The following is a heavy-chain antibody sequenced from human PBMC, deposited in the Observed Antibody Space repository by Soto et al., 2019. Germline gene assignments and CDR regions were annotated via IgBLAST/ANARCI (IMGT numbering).Heavy chain of an antibody. V-gene: IGHV1-3*04. CDR3: AIAGAHSDYGFPV. Sequence: QAQLVQSGAEVKEPGASVKVSCKASGYTFTFYGINWVRQAPGQRPEWMGWIHTGDGNTKYSQKFQGRVTITSDTSASTVYMDVTSLSSEDTAVYYCAIAGAHSDYGFPVWGQGNLVTVSS. J-gene: IGHJ4*02. CDR1: GYTFTFYG. CDR2: IHTGDGNT. D-gene: IGHD3-16*01.